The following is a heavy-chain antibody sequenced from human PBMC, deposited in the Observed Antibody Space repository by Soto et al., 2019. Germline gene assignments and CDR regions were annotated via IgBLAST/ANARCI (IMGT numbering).Heavy chain of an antibody. J-gene: IGHJ4*02. D-gene: IGHD6-19*01. V-gene: IGHV1-69*06. CDR3: AREVGYSSGWYDY. CDR2: ISPFFGTT. Sequence: SVKVSCKASGGTFSSYAISWLRQAPGQGLEWMGWISPFFGTTNYAQKFQGRVTMTADTSTSTAYMELRSLRSDDTAVYYCAREVGYSSGWYDYWGQGTLVTVSS. CDR1: GGTFSSYA.